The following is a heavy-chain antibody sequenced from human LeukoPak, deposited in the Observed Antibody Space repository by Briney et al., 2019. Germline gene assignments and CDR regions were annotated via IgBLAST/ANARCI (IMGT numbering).Heavy chain of an antibody. V-gene: IGHV3-13*04. Sequence: GGSLRLSCAASGFTFSTYDMHWVRQATGKGLEWVSGINTAGNTYYPGSVKGRFTISREDARNSFYLQMNSLRAGDTAVYYCARGDCSGGSCSSMDVWGQGTTVTVSS. CDR1: GFTFSTYD. D-gene: IGHD2-15*01. J-gene: IGHJ6*02. CDR2: INTAGNT. CDR3: ARGDCSGGSCSSMDV.